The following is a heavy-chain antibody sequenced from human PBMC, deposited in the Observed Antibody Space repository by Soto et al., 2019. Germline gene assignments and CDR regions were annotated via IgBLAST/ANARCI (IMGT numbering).Heavy chain of an antibody. CDR3: ASQTWLQLWSRFGYFDY. CDR2: IYYSGST. CDR1: GGSISSSSYY. J-gene: IGHJ4*02. V-gene: IGHV4-39*01. D-gene: IGHD5-18*01. Sequence: QLQLQESGPGLVKPSETLSLTCTVSGGSISSSSYYWGWIRQPPGKGLEWIGSIYYSGSTYYNPSLKSRVPLPADTPTHPCSLNLSSVTAADTAVYYCASQTWLQLWSRFGYFDYWGQGTLVTVSS.